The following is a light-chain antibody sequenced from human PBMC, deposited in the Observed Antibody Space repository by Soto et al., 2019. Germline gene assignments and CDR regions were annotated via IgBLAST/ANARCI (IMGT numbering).Light chain of an antibody. J-gene: IGKJ1*01. V-gene: IGKV3-20*01. CDR3: QQYGNSPWT. CDR2: GAS. Sequence: EIMLTQSPGTLSLSPGERATLSCRASQSVSSGYLAWYQQKPGQAPRLLIYGASSRATGIPDRFSGSGSGTDFTLTISRLEPEDFTVYYCQQYGNSPWTFGQGTKVEVK. CDR1: QSVSSGY.